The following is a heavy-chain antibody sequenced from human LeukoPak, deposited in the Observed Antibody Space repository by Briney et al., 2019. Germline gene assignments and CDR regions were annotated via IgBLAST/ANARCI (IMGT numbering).Heavy chain of an antibody. J-gene: IGHJ4*02. Sequence: ASVKVSCKGSAYTFNWNAMNWVRQAPGQGLEWMGWINTNTGNPTYAQGFTGRFVFSLDTSVSTAYLQISSLKAEDTAVYYCARDTAMVKFDQWGQGTLVTVPS. V-gene: IGHV7-4-1*02. CDR3: ARDTAMVKFDQ. CDR2: INTNTGNP. CDR1: AYTFNWNA. D-gene: IGHD5-18*01.